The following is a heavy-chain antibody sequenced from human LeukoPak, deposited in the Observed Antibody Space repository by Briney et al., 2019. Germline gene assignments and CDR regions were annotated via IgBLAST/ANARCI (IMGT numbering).Heavy chain of an antibody. Sequence: SETLSLTCAVYGGSSSGYYWSWIRQPPGKGLEWIGEINHSGSTNYNPSLKSRVTISVDTSKNQFSLKLSSVTAADTAVYYCARGGCSSTSCYFDYWGQGTLVTVSS. V-gene: IGHV4-34*01. CDR2: INHSGST. D-gene: IGHD2-2*01. J-gene: IGHJ4*02. CDR3: ARGGCSSTSCYFDY. CDR1: GGSSSGYY.